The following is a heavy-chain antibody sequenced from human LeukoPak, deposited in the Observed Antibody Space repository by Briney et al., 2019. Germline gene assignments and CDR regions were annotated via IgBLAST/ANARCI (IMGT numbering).Heavy chain of an antibody. CDR1: GFTFSSYA. D-gene: IGHD1-26*01. V-gene: IGHV3-23*01. J-gene: IGHJ4*02. Sequence: PGGSLRLSCAASGFTFSSYAMSWVRQAPGKGLQWVSSISATGGSTYYADSVKGRSTVSRDNSKNTLYLEMNSLRAEDTAVYYCVNQPGPGSYPAWGQGTLVTVSS. CDR3: VNQPGPGSYPA. CDR2: ISATGGST.